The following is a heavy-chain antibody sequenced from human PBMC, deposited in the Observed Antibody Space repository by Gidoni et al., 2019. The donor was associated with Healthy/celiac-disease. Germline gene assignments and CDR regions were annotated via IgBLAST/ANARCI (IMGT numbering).Heavy chain of an antibody. V-gene: IGHV4-34*01. CDR3: ARSSGWRY. Sequence: QVQLQQWGAGLLKPSETLSLTCAVYGGSFSGYYWSWIRQPPGKGLEWIGEINHSGSTNYNPSLKSRVTISVDTSKNQFSLKLSSVTAADTAVYYCARSSGWRYWGQGTLVTVSS. CDR1: GGSFSGYY. CDR2: INHSGST. J-gene: IGHJ4*02. D-gene: IGHD6-19*01.